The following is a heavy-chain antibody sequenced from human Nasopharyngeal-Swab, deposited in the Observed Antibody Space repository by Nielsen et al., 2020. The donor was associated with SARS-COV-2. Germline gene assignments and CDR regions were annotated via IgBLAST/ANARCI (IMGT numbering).Heavy chain of an antibody. D-gene: IGHD2-2*01. Sequence: VRQAPGKGLEWVANIKQDGSEKHYEDSVKGRFTISRDNAKNSLYLQMNSLRVEDTAVYYCARRTFSSTSLIDCWGQGTLVTVSS. J-gene: IGHJ4*02. CDR2: IKQDGSEK. CDR3: ARRTFSSTSLIDC. V-gene: IGHV3-7*01.